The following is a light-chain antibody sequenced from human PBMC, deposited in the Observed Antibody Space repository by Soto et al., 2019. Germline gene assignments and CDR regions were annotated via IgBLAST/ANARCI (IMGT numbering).Light chain of an antibody. CDR2: DAS. J-gene: IGKJ1*01. Sequence: EIVLTQSPATLSLSPGERATLSCRASQSVSSYLAWYQQKPGQAPRLLIYDASNRATGIPARFSGSGSGTDFTLTISSLEPEDFAVYYCQQRSNWPSGTFGQGTKWIS. CDR1: QSVSSY. V-gene: IGKV3-11*01. CDR3: QQRSNWPSGT.